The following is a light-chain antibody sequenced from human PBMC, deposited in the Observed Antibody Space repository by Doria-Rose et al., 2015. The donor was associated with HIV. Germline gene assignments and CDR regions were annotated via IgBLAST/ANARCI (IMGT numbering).Light chain of an antibody. CDR3: QQYYDTPS. CDR2: WAS. J-gene: IGKJ3*01. CDR1: QSLLYTSKNY. Sequence: DIRMTQSPESPGMSLGERATLNCKSNQSLLYTSKNYLAWYQQKPGQPPKLLIYWASTRQSGVPARFSGSGSGTDFTLTISSLEAEDVAVYYCQQYYDTPSFGPGTTVDI. V-gene: IGKV4-1*01.